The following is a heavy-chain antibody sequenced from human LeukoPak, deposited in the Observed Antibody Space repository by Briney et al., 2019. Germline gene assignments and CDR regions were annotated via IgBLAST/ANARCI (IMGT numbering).Heavy chain of an antibody. D-gene: IGHD3-22*01. V-gene: IGHV3-23*01. CDR1: GFTFRFYA. Sequence: GGSLRLSCAASGFTFRFYAIGWVRQAPGKGLEWASAISGGGGNTYYADSAKGRFTISRDNSKNTLYLQMNSLRVEDTAIYYCAKSDYYDSSGHPSSFDYWGQGTLVTVSS. CDR3: AKSDYYDSSGHPSSFDY. CDR2: ISGGGGNT. J-gene: IGHJ4*02.